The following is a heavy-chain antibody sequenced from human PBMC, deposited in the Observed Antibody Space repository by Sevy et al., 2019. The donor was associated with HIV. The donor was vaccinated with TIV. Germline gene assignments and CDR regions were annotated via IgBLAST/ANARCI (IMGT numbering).Heavy chain of an antibody. CDR3: ARSDIVLVPAAMMGGFDY. CDR1: GFTFSSYA. CDR2: ISYDGSNK. J-gene: IGHJ4*02. D-gene: IGHD2-2*01. Sequence: GGSLRLSCAASGFTFSSYAMHWVRQAPGKGLEWVAVISYDGSNKYYANSVKGRFTISRDNSKNTLYLQMNSLRAEDTAGYYCARSDIVLVPAAMMGGFDYWGQGTLVTVSS. V-gene: IGHV3-30-3*01.